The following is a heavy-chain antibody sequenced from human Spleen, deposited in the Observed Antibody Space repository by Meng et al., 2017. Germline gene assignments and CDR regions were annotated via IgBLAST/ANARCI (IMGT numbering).Heavy chain of an antibody. J-gene: IGHJ4*02. V-gene: IGHV4-61*01. CDR1: GDSVSSGSYY. D-gene: IGHD6-13*01. Sequence: QVQLQESGPGLVRPSETLSLTCTVSGDSVSSGSYYWSWIRQPPGKGLQYIGFIFTSGSTNYNPSLKGRVSVSLDTSRNQISLRLSSVTAADTAVYYCARATAAGFDYWGQGTLVTVSS. CDR2: IFTSGST. CDR3: ARATAAGFDY.